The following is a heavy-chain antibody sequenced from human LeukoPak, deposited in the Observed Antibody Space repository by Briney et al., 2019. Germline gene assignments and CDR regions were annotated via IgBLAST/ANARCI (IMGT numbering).Heavy chain of an antibody. CDR3: ARRYSTGWSSTS. CDR2: IFYSGIT. J-gene: IGHJ5*02. D-gene: IGHD2-2*01. V-gene: IGHV4-39*01. Sequence: SETLSLTCTVSGDSISSSSYYWGWIRQPPGKGLEWVGRIFYSGITYYTPSLKSRVTISVDTSKNQLSLNLSSVTAADTAVYYCARRYSTGWSSTSWGQGTLVIVSS. CDR1: GDSISSSSYY.